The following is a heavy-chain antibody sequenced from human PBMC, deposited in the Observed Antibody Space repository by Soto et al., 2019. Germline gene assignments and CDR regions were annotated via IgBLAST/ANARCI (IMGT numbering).Heavy chain of an antibody. CDR1: GYTFTDYG. J-gene: IGHJ4*02. D-gene: IGHD2-2*01. CDR2: ITGFNGKT. Sequence: QVQLVQSGAEIQKPGASVKVSCKASGYTFTDYGISWLRQAPGQGLEWMGWITGFNGKTFYAQKFQGRVTMTTDTSTSTVYMDLRSLTPDDTAVYYCARDWWPTLSCYAVDYWGQGTLVTVSS. V-gene: IGHV1-18*01. CDR3: ARDWWPTLSCYAVDY.